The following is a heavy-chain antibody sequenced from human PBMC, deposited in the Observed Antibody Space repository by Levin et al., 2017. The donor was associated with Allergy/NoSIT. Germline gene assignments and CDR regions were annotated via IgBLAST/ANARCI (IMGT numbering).Heavy chain of an antibody. CDR3: ARSNWNYADY. D-gene: IGHD1-20*01. J-gene: IGHJ4*02. CDR1: GFTFSSYW. Sequence: GESLKISCAASGFTFSSYWMSWVRQAPGKGLEWVANIKQDGSEKYYVDSVKGRFTISRDNAKNSLYLQMNSLRAEDTAVYYCARSNWNYADYWGQGTLVTVSS. CDR2: IKQDGSEK. V-gene: IGHV3-7*01.